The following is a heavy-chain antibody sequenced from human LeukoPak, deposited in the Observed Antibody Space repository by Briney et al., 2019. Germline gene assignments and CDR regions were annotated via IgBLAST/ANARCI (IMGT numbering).Heavy chain of an antibody. J-gene: IGHJ3*02. V-gene: IGHV3-30*03. CDR1: GFTFSSYG. CDR3: ARDRILVASGAFDI. Sequence: AGGSLRLSCAASGFTFSSYGMHWVRQAPGKGLEWVAVISYDGSNKYYADSVKGRFTISRDNSKNTLFLQMNSLRAEDTAVYYCARDRILVASGAFDIWGQGTMVTVSS. D-gene: IGHD3-22*01. CDR2: ISYDGSNK.